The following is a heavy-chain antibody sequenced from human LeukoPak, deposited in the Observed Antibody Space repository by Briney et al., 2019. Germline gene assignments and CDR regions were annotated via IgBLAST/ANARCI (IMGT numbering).Heavy chain of an antibody. J-gene: IGHJ4*02. V-gene: IGHV3-33*03. CDR2: IGSDGRNK. CDR3: AKGRAGGWNGGDC. CDR1: GFTFSSYG. Sequence: GGSLRLSCAASGFTFSSYGTPWVRQAPGKRLDWVAVIGSDGRNKFYADSVTGRFTISRDNSQNTMYLQMNSLRAEDTAIYYCAKGRAGGWNGGDCWGQGTLVTVSS. D-gene: IGHD1-1*01.